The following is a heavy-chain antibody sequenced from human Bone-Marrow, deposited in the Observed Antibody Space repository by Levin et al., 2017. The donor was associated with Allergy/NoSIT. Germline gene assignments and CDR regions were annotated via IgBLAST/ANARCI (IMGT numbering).Heavy chain of an antibody. D-gene: IGHD6-19*01. V-gene: IGHV3-30*18. CDR3: AKDNGAVAGRTFDY. CDR1: GFTFSSYG. J-gene: IGHJ4*02. Sequence: GGSLRLSCAASGFTFSSYGMHWVRQAPGKGLEWVAVISYDGSNKYYADSVKGRFTISRDNSKNTLYLQMNSLRAEDTAVYYCAKDNGAVAGRTFDYWGQGTLVTVSS. CDR2: ISYDGSNK.